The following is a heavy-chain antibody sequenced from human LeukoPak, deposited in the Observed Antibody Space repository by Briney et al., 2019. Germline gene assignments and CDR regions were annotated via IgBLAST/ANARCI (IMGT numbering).Heavy chain of an antibody. V-gene: IGHV5-10-1*01. Sequence: PGESLTISCKGSGYSFTSYWISWVRQMPGKGLEWMGRIEPSDSYTNYSPSFHSHVTISADKSIRTAYLQWSSLQASDTAMYYCASFPTGDYWGQGTLVTVSS. D-gene: IGHD1-14*01. J-gene: IGHJ4*02. CDR1: GYSFTSYW. CDR3: ASFPTGDY. CDR2: IEPSDSYT.